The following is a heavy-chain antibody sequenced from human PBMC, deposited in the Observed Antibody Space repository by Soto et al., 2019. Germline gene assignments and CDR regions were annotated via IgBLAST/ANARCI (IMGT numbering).Heavy chain of an antibody. CDR2: ISGSGGST. V-gene: IGHV3-23*01. D-gene: IGHD3-10*01. J-gene: IGHJ4*02. Sequence: PGGSLRLSCADSGFTFRSYAMSWVRQAPGKGLEWVSAISGSGGSTYYADSVKGRFTISRDNSKNTLYLQMNSLRAEDTAVCYCAKDYGLGCYDYWGQGTLVTVSS. CDR1: GFTFRSYA. CDR3: AKDYGLGCYDY.